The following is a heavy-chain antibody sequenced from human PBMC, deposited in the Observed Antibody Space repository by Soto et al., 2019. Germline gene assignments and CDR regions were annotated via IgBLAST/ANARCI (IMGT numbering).Heavy chain of an antibody. J-gene: IGHJ6*02. V-gene: IGHV1-8*01. Sequence: QVQLVQSGAEVKKPGASVKVSCKASGYTFTSYDINWVRQATGQGLEWMGWMNPNSGNTGYAQKFQGRVTMTRNTSISTAYMEVSSLRSEGTAVYYCAILGPYCSGGSCYRRNYYGMDVWGQGTTVTVSS. CDR1: GYTFTSYD. CDR3: AILGPYCSGGSCYRRNYYGMDV. D-gene: IGHD2-15*01. CDR2: MNPNSGNT.